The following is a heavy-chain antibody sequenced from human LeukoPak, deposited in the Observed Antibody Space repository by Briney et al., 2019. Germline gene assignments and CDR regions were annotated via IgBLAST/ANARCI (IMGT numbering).Heavy chain of an antibody. CDR1: GFTFSSYG. V-gene: IGHV3-30*03. J-gene: IGHJ4*02. D-gene: IGHD7-27*01. CDR2: ISYDGSNK. CDR3: ARGYRPNWGSTVGDY. Sequence: AGRSLRLSCAASGFTFSSYGMHWVRQAPGKGLEWVAVISYDGSNKYYADSVKGRFTISRDNSKNTLYLQMNSLRAEDTAVYYCARGYRPNWGSTVGDYWGQGTLVTVSS.